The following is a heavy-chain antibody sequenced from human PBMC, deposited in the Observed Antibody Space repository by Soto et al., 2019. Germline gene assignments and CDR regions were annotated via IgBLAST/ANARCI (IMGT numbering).Heavy chain of an antibody. V-gene: IGHV3-53*01. Sequence: GSLRLSCAASGFTVSSNYMSWVRQAPGKGLEWVSVIYSGGSTYYADSVKGRFTISRDNSKNTLYLQMNSLRAEDTAVYYCARDRPNYPFDYWGQGTLVTVSS. CDR2: IYSGGST. D-gene: IGHD6-6*01. CDR3: ARDRPNYPFDY. J-gene: IGHJ4*02. CDR1: GFTVSSNY.